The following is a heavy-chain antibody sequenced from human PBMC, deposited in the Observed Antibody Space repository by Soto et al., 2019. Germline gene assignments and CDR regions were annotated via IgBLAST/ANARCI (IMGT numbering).Heavy chain of an antibody. V-gene: IGHV1-69*01. D-gene: IGHD3-16*01. J-gene: IGHJ4*02. CDR3: ERGWGLVS. CDR1: GGSLTSYP. Sequence: QMEQSGAEVRKPGSSVKVSCKPSGGSLTSYPMAWVRQAPGQGFEWMGGIIPIHGTTEYAQKFQGRVTITADESTNRATLELTGMTSEDTAVYYCERGWGLVSWGQGNLVTVSS. CDR2: IIPIHGTT.